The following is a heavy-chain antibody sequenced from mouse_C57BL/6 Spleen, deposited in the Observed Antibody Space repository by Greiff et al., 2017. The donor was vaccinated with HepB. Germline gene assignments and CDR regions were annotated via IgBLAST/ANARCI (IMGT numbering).Heavy chain of an antibody. CDR2: ISNGGGST. Sequence: DVHLVESGGGLVQPGGSLKLSCAASGFTFSDYYMYWVRQTPEKRLEWVAYISNGGGSTYYPDTVKGRFTISRDNAKKPLYLQRSRLKSEDTAMYYCTRRPLKEYAMDYWGQGTSVTVSS. V-gene: IGHV5-12*01. J-gene: IGHJ4*01. CDR1: GFTFSDYY. CDR3: TRRPLKEYAMDY.